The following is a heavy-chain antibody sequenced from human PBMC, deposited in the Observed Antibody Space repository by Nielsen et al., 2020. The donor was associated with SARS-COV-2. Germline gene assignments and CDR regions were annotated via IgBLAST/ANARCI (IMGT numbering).Heavy chain of an antibody. CDR1: GFTFSSYW. CDR3: ARASPSSGWGNYYYYYYMDV. Sequence: GESLKISCAASGFTFSSYWMSWVRQAPGKGLEWVANIKQDGSEKYYVDSVKGRFTISRDNAKNSLYLQMNSLRAEDTAVYYCARASPSSGWGNYYYYYYMDVWGKGTTVTVSS. CDR2: IKQDGSEK. J-gene: IGHJ6*03. D-gene: IGHD6-19*01. V-gene: IGHV3-7*05.